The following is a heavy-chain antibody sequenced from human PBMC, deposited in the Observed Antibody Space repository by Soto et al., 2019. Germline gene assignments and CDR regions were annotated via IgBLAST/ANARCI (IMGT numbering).Heavy chain of an antibody. CDR1: GGSISSGDYY. Sequence: SETLSLTCTVSGGSISSGDYYWSWIRQPPGKGLEWIGYIYCSGSTYYNPSLKSRVTISVDTSKNQFSLKLSSVTAADTAVYYCARDTEENYYDSSGPKRYFDYWGQGTLVTVSS. J-gene: IGHJ4*02. CDR3: ARDTEENYYDSSGPKRYFDY. V-gene: IGHV4-30-4*01. D-gene: IGHD3-22*01. CDR2: IYCSGST.